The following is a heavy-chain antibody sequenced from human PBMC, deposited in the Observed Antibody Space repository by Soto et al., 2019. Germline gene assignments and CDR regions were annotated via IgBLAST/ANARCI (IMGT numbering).Heavy chain of an antibody. D-gene: IGHD4-4*01. J-gene: IGHJ6*02. Sequence: GEPLKISFKGSGYSFTRYWIGWVRQMPGKGLELMGIIYPGDSDTRYSPSFQGQVTISADKSISTAYMQWSSLKASDTAMCYCARHATVTTYDRDGMGLWGQGAPVTVSS. CDR2: IYPGDSDT. CDR3: ARHATVTTYDRDGMGL. CDR1: GYSFTRYW. V-gene: IGHV5-51*01.